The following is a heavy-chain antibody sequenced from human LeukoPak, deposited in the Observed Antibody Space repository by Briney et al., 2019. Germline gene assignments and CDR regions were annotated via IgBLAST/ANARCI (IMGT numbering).Heavy chain of an antibody. V-gene: IGHV3-23*01. CDR1: GFTFSSYA. CDR2: ISSSGLST. J-gene: IGHJ4*02. Sequence: GGSLRLSCAASGFTFSSYAITWVRQAPGKGLEWVSTISSSGLSTYYADSVKGRFTISRDNSKNMLYLHMNSLRAEDTALYYCATLYDHSNSGQRYWGQGTLVTVSS. CDR3: ATLYDHSNSGQRY. D-gene: IGHD4-11*01.